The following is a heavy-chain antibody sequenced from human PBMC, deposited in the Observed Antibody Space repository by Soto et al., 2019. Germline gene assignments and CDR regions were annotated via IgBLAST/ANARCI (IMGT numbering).Heavy chain of an antibody. CDR3: AREGNYHEF. V-gene: IGHV3-21*01. J-gene: IGHJ4*02. D-gene: IGHD3-10*01. CDR2: ISSSGTYI. CDR1: VFPFGSYT. Sequence: PWGSLLMACVTSVFPFGSYTMNWVRQAPGKGLDWVSSISSSGTYIDYADSVEGRFAISRDDAKNSVFLEMTSLRVDDTAVYYCAREGNYHEFWGQGTMVTVSS.